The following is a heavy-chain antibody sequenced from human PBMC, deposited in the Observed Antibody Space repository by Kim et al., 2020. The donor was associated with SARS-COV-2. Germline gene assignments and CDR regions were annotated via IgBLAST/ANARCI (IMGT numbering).Heavy chain of an antibody. CDR1: GFTVSSNY. CDR3: ARGSGHTIQTVFDYYGMDV. Sequence: GGSLRLSCAASGFTVSSNYMSWVRQAPVKGLEWVSVIYSGGSTYYADSVKGRFTISRDNSKNTLYLQMNSLRAEDTAVYYCARGSGHTIQTVFDYYGMDVWGQGTTVTVSS. V-gene: IGHV3-53*01. J-gene: IGHJ6*02. CDR2: IYSGGST. D-gene: IGHD3-3*01.